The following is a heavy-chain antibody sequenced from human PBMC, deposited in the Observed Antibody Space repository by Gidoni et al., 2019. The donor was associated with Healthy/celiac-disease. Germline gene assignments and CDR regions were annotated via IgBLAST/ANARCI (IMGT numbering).Heavy chain of an antibody. Sequence: QVQLQESGPGLVKPSETLSLTCTVSGGPISSHYWSWIRQPPGKGLEWIGYIYYSGSSNYNPSLKSRVTISVDTSKNQFSLKLSSVTAADTAVYYCARGGYCSSTSCYYYYYYGMDVWGQGTTVTVSS. V-gene: IGHV4-59*11. CDR1: GGPISSHY. D-gene: IGHD2-2*01. CDR2: IYYSGSS. CDR3: ARGGYCSSTSCYYYYYYGMDV. J-gene: IGHJ6*02.